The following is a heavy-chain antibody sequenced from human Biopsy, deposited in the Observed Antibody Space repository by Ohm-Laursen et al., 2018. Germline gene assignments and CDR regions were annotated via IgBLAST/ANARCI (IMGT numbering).Heavy chain of an antibody. CDR3: ATGIRSGWYYFDY. J-gene: IGHJ4*02. Sequence: ASVTASCKVSGSTLSESSMHWVRQTPGKGLEWMGGFAPEDGKTFYAQNFQGRVTMTEDTSTHTAYMELSSLRSEDTALYYCATGIRSGWYYFDYWGQGTLVTVSS. CDR1: GSTLSESS. CDR2: FAPEDGKT. V-gene: IGHV1-24*01. D-gene: IGHD6-19*01.